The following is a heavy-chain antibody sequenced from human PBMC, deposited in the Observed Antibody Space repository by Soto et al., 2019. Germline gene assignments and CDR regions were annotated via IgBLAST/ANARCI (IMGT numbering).Heavy chain of an antibody. CDR3: AGTGIAAAGLTDDAFDI. CDR1: GGSFSGYY. J-gene: IGHJ3*02. D-gene: IGHD6-13*01. V-gene: IGHV4-34*01. CDR2: INHSGST. Sequence: TSETLSLTCAVYGGSFSGYYWSWIRQPPGKGLEWIGEINHSGSTNYNPSLKSRVTISVDTSKNQFSLKLSSVTAADTAVYYCAGTGIAAAGLTDDAFDIWGQGTMVTVSS.